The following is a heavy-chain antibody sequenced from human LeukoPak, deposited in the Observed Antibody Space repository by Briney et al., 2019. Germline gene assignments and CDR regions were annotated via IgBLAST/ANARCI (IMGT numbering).Heavy chain of an antibody. V-gene: IGHV1-69*05. CDR3: ARERYRYCSGGSCYLPGY. CDR2: IIPIFGTA. D-gene: IGHD2-15*01. J-gene: IGHJ4*02. CDR1: GGTFSSYA. Sequence: SVKVSCKASGGTFSSYAISWVRQAPGQGLEWMGRIIPIFGTANYAQKFQGRVTITTDKSTSTAYMELSSLRSEDTAVYYCARERYRYCSGGSCYLPGYWGQGTLVTVSS.